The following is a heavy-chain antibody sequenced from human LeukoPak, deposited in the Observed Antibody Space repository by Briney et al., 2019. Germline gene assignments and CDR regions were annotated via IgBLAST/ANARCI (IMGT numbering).Heavy chain of an antibody. J-gene: IGHJ4*02. CDR2: IRGSGSSK. CDR1: GFTFSSYA. Sequence: GGSLRLSCAASGFTFSSYAMSWVRQAPGKGLEWVAAIRGSGSSKYYADSVKGRFTISRDNSKNTLYMQMNSLRAEDTAVYYCTKLASPNGGYGGGYFDYWGQGTLVTVSS. D-gene: IGHD5-12*01. V-gene: IGHV3-23*01. CDR3: TKLASPNGGYGGGYFDY.